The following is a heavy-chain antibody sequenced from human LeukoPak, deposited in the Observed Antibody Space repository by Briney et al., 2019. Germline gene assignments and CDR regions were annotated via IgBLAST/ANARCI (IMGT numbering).Heavy chain of an antibody. CDR3: TREYSSSSDY. J-gene: IGHJ4*02. CDR2: IYYSGNT. D-gene: IGHD6-6*01. Sequence: PSETLSLTCTVSGGSISSSSHHWSWVRQPPGKGLEWISSIYYSGNTYYNPSLKSRVTISVDTSKNQFSLKLTSVTAADTAVYYCTREYSSSSDYWGQGTLVTVSS. CDR1: GGSISSSSHH. V-gene: IGHV4-39*02.